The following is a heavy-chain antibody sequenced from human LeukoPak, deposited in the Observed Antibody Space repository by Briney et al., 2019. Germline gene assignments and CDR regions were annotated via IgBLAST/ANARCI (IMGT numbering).Heavy chain of an antibody. Sequence: SVKVSCKASGYTLTSYYMHWVRQAPGQGLEWMGRIIPIFGIANYAQKFQGRVTITADKSTSTAYMELSSLRSEDTAVYYCARDLAGARGYNWFDPWGQGTLVTVSS. CDR2: IIPIFGIA. CDR3: ARDLAGARGYNWFDP. V-gene: IGHV1-69*04. J-gene: IGHJ5*02. CDR1: GYTLTSYY. D-gene: IGHD1-26*01.